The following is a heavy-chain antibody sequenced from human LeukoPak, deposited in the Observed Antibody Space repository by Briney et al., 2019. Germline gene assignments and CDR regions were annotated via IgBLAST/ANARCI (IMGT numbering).Heavy chain of an antibody. J-gene: IGHJ6*03. Sequence: GGSLRLSCAASGFTFSSYSMNWVRQAPGKGLDWVSYISGSSGTIYYADAVKGRFTIYRDNAKNSLYLQMNSLRAEDTAVYYCARRSEFGVLYYMDVWGKGTTVTVSS. D-gene: IGHD3-16*01. CDR3: ARRSEFGVLYYMDV. V-gene: IGHV3-48*01. CDR1: GFTFSSYS. CDR2: ISGSSGTI.